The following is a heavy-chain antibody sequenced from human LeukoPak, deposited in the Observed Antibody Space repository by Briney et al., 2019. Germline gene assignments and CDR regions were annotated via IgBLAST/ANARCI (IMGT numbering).Heavy chain of an antibody. D-gene: IGHD5-12*01. Sequence: PGGSLRLSCAASGFTFSSYGMHWVRQAPGKGLEWVAVISYDGSNKYYADSVKGRFTISRDNSKNTLYLQMNSLRAEDTAVYYCAKVGSGYDYYWGQGTLVTVSS. J-gene: IGHJ4*02. CDR3: AKVGSGYDYY. V-gene: IGHV3-30*18. CDR1: GFTFSSYG. CDR2: ISYDGSNK.